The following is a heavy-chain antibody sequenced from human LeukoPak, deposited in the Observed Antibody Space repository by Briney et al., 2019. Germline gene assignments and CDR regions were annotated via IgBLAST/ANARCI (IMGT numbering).Heavy chain of an antibody. D-gene: IGHD2-8*01. CDR2: IFYSGST. V-gene: IGHV4-59*01. J-gene: IGHJ5*02. CDR1: GGSISTYY. CDR3: ARVYCPNGVCYNTRGWFDP. Sequence: SETLSLTCTASGGSISTYYWSWIRQPPGKGLEWIGYIFYSGSTNYNPSLKSRVTISVDTSKNQFSLKLSSVTAADTAVYYCARVYCPNGVCYNTRGWFDPWGQGTLVTVSS.